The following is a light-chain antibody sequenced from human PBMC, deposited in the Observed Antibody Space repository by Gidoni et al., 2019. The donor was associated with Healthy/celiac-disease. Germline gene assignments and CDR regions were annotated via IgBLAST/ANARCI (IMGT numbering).Light chain of an antibody. Sequence: EIVLTQSPATLSLSPVERATISCMASQSVSSYSAWYQQKPGQAPRLLIYDASNRATGIPARFSGSGSGTDFTLTISSLEPEDFAVYYCQQRSNWRWTFGQGTKVEIK. CDR2: DAS. V-gene: IGKV3-11*01. J-gene: IGKJ1*01. CDR3: QQRSNWRWT. CDR1: QSVSSY.